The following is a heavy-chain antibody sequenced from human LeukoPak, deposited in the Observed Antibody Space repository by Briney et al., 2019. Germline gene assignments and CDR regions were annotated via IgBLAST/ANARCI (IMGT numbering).Heavy chain of an antibody. Sequence: SGGSLRLSCAASGFTFSSYAISWVRQAPGKGLEWVSAISGSGGSTYYADSVKGRFTISRDNSKNTLYLQMNSLRAEDTAVYYCARRSGIAVAGAFDYWGQGTLVTVSS. CDR3: ARRSGIAVAGAFDY. CDR1: GFTFSSYA. CDR2: ISGSGGST. V-gene: IGHV3-23*01. J-gene: IGHJ4*02. D-gene: IGHD6-19*01.